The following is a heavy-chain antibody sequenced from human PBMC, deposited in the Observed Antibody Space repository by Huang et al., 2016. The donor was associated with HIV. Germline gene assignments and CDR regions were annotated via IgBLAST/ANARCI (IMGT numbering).Heavy chain of an antibody. V-gene: IGHV1-69*13. Sequence: QVQLVQSGAEMKKSGSSVKVSCKASGGTVRRFSFTWEQQAPGYGLEWMGGIIPVHDTTDLALKFRGRVTLTAGDSTNTACMELSGLTSQDTAVYYCARGVGNSNRGFDIWGQGTLVTVS. D-gene: IGHD5-18*01. CDR3: ARGVGNSNRGFDI. J-gene: IGHJ4*02. CDR2: IIPVHDTT. CDR1: GGTVRRFS.